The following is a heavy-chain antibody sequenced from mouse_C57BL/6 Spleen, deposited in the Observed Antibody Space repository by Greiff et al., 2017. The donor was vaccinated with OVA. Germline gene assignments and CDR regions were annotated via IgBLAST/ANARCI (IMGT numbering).Heavy chain of an antibody. V-gene: IGHV5-4*01. D-gene: IGHD1-1*01. J-gene: IGHJ2*01. CDR2: ISDGGSYT. Sequence: EVHLVESGGGLVKPGGSLKLSCAASGFTFSSYAMSWVRQTPEKRLEWVATISDGGSYTYYPDNVKGRFTISRDNAKNNLYLQMSHLKSEDTAMYYCARGSFITTVVAPWYFDYWGQGTTLTVSS. CDR1: GFTFSSYA. CDR3: ARGSFITTVVAPWYFDY.